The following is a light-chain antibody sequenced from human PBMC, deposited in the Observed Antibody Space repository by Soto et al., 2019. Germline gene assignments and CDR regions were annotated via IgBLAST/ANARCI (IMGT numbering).Light chain of an antibody. CDR1: QSVSSY. V-gene: IGKV3-11*01. J-gene: IGKJ5*01. CDR3: QQRSNWPLIT. Sequence: EIVLTQSPATLSLSPGERATLSCRASQSVSSYFAWYQQKPGQAPRLLIYDASNRATGIPARFSGSGSVTDFTLTISSLEPEDFAVYYCQQRSNWPLITFGQGTRLEIK. CDR2: DAS.